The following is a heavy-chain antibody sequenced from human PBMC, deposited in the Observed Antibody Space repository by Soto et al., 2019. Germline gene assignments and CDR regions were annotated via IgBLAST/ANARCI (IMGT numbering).Heavy chain of an antibody. CDR2: ISAYNGNT. CDR3: ARDPGPHYYGSGSYRARKLDY. Sequence: ASVKVSCKASGYTFTSYGISWVRQAPGQGLEWMGWISAYNGNTNYAQKLQGRVTMTTDTSTSTAYMELRSLRSDDTAVYYCARDPGPHYYGSGSYRARKLDYWGQGTLVTVSS. CDR1: GYTFTSYG. D-gene: IGHD3-10*01. V-gene: IGHV1-18*01. J-gene: IGHJ4*02.